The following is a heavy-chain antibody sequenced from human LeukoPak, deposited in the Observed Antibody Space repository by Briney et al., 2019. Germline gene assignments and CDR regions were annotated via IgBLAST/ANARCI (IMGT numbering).Heavy chain of an antibody. CDR3: ARDSAMANFDY. Sequence: LSLTCAVYGGSFSGYYWSWIRQAPGKGLEWVSYISSSGSTIYYADSVKGRFTISRDNAKNSLYLQMNSLRAEDTAVYYCARDSAMANFDYWGQGTLVTVSS. V-gene: IGHV3-11*01. D-gene: IGHD5-18*01. CDR1: GGSFSGYY. J-gene: IGHJ4*02. CDR2: ISSSGSTI.